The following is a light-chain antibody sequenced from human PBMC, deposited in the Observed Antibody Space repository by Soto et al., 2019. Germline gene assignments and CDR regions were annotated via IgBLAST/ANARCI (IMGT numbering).Light chain of an antibody. J-gene: IGKJ3*01. V-gene: IGKV3-11*01. CDR2: DAS. CDR3: QQRGT. CDR1: QSVSSY. Sequence: ELVLTQSPATLPLSPGERATLSSRASQSVSSYLAWYQQKPGQAPRLLIYDASNRATGIPARFSGSGSGTDFTLTISSLEPEDFAVYYCQQRGTFGPGTKVDIK.